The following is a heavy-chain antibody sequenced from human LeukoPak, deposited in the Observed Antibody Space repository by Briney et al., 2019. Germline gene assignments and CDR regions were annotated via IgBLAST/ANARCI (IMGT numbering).Heavy chain of an antibody. D-gene: IGHD1-26*01. CDR2: LSFDGTKK. CDR3: AKDRASSWWYFDL. Sequence: GGSLRLSCAASGFTFSSYGMYWVRQAPGKGLEGVAVLSFDGTKKHYADSVQGRFTISRDNSKNTLYLQMNSLTTEDTAVYYRAKDRASSWWYFDLWGRGTLVTVSS. J-gene: IGHJ2*01. V-gene: IGHV3-30*18. CDR1: GFTFSSYG.